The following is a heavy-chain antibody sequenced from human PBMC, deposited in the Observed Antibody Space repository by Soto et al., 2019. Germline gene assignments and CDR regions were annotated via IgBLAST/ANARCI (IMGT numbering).Heavy chain of an antibody. CDR1: GGTFSSYA. J-gene: IGHJ4*02. V-gene: IGHV1-69*13. Sequence: SVKVSCKASGGTFSSYAISWVRQAPGQGLEWMGGIIPIFGTANYAQKFQGRVTITADESTSTAYMELSSLRSEDTAVYYCAREREMATIMAFDYWGQGTLVTVSS. CDR2: IIPIFGTA. D-gene: IGHD5-12*01. CDR3: AREREMATIMAFDY.